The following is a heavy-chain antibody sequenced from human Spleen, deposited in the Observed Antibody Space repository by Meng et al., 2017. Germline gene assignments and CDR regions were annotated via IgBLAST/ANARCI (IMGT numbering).Heavy chain of an antibody. Sequence: ASVKVSCKASGYTFTSYGISWVRQAPGQGLEGMGWISAYNGNTNYAQKFQGRVTITRDTSASTVYMELTSLRSEDTGVYYCARAVAVSGTGRFDYWGQGTLVTVSS. CDR2: ISAYNGNT. J-gene: IGHJ4*02. D-gene: IGHD6-19*01. CDR3: ARAVAVSGTGRFDY. CDR1: GYTFTSYG. V-gene: IGHV1-18*01.